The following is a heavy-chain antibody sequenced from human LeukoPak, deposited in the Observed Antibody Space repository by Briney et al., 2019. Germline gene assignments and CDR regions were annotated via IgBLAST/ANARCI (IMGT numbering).Heavy chain of an antibody. CDR3: ARAETPYNWNYWTDYYYYYGMDV. V-gene: IGHV1-2*04. CDR1: GYTLTGYY. CDR2: INPNSGGT. D-gene: IGHD1-7*01. Sequence: ASVKVSCTASGYTLTGYYMHWVRQAPGQGLEWMGWINPNSGGTNYAQKFQGWVTMTRDTSISTAYMELSRLRSDDTAVYYCARAETPYNWNYWTDYYYYYGMDVWGQGTTVTVSS. J-gene: IGHJ6*01.